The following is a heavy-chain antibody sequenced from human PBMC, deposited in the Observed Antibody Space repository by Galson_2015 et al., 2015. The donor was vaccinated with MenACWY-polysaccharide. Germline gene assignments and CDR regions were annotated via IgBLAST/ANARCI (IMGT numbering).Heavy chain of an antibody. CDR3: AKDSTDFWSVAGRFDH. Sequence: SLRLSCPASGFTFTSYAMSWVRQAPGKGLEWVSAIRSSGTNTYYADSVKGRFTISRDNSKNTLYLQMNSLRAEDTAVYYCAKDSTDFWSVAGRFDHWGQGTLVTVSS. CDR2: IRSSGTNT. J-gene: IGHJ5*02. CDR1: GFTFTSYA. D-gene: IGHD3-3*01. V-gene: IGHV3-23*01.